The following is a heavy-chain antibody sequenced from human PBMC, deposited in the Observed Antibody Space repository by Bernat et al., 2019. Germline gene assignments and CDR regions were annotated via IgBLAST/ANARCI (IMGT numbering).Heavy chain of an antibody. Sequence: EVQLVESGGGLVQPGGSLRLSCAASGFTVSSNYMSWVRQAPGKGLEWFSVIYSGGSTYYADSVKGRFTISRDNSKNTLYLQMNSLRAEDTAVYYCARDVIAVADLIDYWGQGTLVTVSS. CDR3: ARDVIAVADLIDY. D-gene: IGHD6-19*01. CDR2: IYSGGST. J-gene: IGHJ4*02. CDR1: GFTVSSNY. V-gene: IGHV3-66*01.